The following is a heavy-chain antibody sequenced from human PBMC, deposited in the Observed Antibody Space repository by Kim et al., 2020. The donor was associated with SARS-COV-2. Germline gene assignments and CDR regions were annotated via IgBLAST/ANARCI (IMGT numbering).Heavy chain of an antibody. D-gene: IGHD1-1*01. J-gene: IGHJ6*02. CDR2: ISSSSSTI. Sequence: GGSLRLSCTASEFTFSSHSMNWVRQAPGKGLEWVSFISSSSSTIYYADSVKGRFTISRDNAKNSLYLKINSLRGEATAVYYCSSALLEPHYYYYGMDVWGHGTTVSASS. CDR3: SSALLEPHYYYYGMDV. CDR1: EFTFSSHS. V-gene: IGHV3-48*01.